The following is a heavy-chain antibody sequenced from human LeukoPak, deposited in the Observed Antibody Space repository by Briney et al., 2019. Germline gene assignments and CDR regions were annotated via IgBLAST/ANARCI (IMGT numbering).Heavy chain of an antibody. J-gene: IGHJ4*02. CDR1: GFTFSSYS. Sequence: KPGGSLRLSCAASGFTFSSYSMNWVRQAPGKGLEWVSSISSSSSYIYYADSVKGRFTISRDNSKNTLYLQMNSLRAEDTAVYNCAKSDDSSGYYYGIVYWGQGTLVTVSS. D-gene: IGHD3-22*01. V-gene: IGHV3-21*04. CDR2: ISSSSSYI. CDR3: AKSDDSSGYYYGIVY.